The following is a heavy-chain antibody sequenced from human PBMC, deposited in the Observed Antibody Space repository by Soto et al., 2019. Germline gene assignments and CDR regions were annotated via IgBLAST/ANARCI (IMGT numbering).Heavy chain of an antibody. V-gene: IGHV4-31*02. CDR2: IYYSGST. CDR1: GGSISSGGYY. J-gene: IGHJ6*02. CDR3: ARGGPLITMVRGVIRDYYGMDV. D-gene: IGHD3-10*01. Sequence: TLSLTCTVSGGSISSGGYYWSWIRQHPGKGLEWIGYIYYSGSTYYNPSLKSRVTISVDTSKNQFSLKLSSVTAADTAVYYCARGGPLITMVRGVIRDYYGMDVWGQGTAVTVSS.